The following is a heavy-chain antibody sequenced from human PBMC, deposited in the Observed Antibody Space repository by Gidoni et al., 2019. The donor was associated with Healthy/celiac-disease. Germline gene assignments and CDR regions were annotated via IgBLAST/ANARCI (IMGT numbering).Heavy chain of an antibody. CDR3: ARSVYFGVDDAFDI. CDR1: GFTFSSYS. J-gene: IGHJ3*02. D-gene: IGHD3-3*01. Sequence: EVQLVESGGGLVKPGGSLSLSCPASGFTFSSYSMNWFRQAPGKGLEWDSSISSSSSYIYYADSVKGRFTISRDNAKNSLYLQMNSRRAEDTAVYYCARSVYFGVDDAFDIWGQGTMVTVSS. CDR2: ISSSSSYI. V-gene: IGHV3-21*01.